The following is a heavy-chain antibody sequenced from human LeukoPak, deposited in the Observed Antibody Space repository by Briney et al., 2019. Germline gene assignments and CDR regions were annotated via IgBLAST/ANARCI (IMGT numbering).Heavy chain of an antibody. J-gene: IGHJ5*02. CDR1: GGSISSYY. V-gene: IGHV4-59*01. Sequence: SETLSLTCTVSGGSISSYYWSWIRQPPGKGLEWIGYIYYSGSTNYNPSLKSRVTISVDTSKNQFSLKLSSVTAADTAVHYCARPIYGGNSLWFDPWGQGTLVTVSS. D-gene: IGHD4-23*01. CDR3: ARPIYGGNSLWFDP. CDR2: IYYSGST.